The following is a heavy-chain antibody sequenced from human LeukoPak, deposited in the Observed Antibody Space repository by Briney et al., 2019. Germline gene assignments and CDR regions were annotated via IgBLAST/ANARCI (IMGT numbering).Heavy chain of an antibody. Sequence: PGGSLRLSCAASGFTFSSYSMNWVRQAPGKGLEWVSYISSSSSTIYYADSVKGRFTISGDNAKNSLYLQMNSLRAEDTAVYYCAGGSYYYYYMDVWGKGTTVTVSS. V-gene: IGHV3-48*01. CDR2: ISSSSSTI. CDR1: GFTFSSYS. D-gene: IGHD3-16*01. CDR3: AGGSYYYYYMDV. J-gene: IGHJ6*03.